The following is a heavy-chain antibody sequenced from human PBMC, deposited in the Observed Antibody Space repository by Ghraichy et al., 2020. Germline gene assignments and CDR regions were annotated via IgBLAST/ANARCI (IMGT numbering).Heavy chain of an antibody. Sequence: GESLNISCAASGFTFSSYGMHWVRQAPGKGLEWVAVIWYDGSNKYYADSVKGRFTISRDNSKNTLYLQMNSLRAEDTAVYYCARGPHYYDSSGYPYYFDYWGQGTLVTVSS. V-gene: IGHV3-33*01. CDR3: ARGPHYYDSSGYPYYFDY. CDR1: GFTFSSYG. D-gene: IGHD3-22*01. CDR2: IWYDGSNK. J-gene: IGHJ4*02.